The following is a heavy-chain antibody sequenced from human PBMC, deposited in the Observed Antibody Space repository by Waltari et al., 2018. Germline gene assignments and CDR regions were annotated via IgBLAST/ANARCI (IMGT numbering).Heavy chain of an antibody. V-gene: IGHV1-69*06. D-gene: IGHD6-19*01. Sequence: QVQLVQSGAAVRKPGSSVKVSCKASGGSFSSYSIDRVRQAPGQGLEWMGGIIPIVGSANIAQKFEGRVTITADTSTKTAYLELRSLRYEDTGVYYCARQKAVAGKGGWFDPWGQGTLVTVSS. J-gene: IGHJ5*02. CDR2: IIPIVGSA. CDR1: GGSFSSYS. CDR3: ARQKAVAGKGGWFDP.